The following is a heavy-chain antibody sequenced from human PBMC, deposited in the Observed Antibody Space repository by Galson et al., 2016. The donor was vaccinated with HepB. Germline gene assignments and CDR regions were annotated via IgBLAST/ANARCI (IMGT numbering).Heavy chain of an antibody. V-gene: IGHV1-18*04. CDR1: GYTFTNFG. J-gene: IGHJ6*02. CDR3: SRDLKGELWERDDYYNGMDV. D-gene: IGHD3-16*01. Sequence: SVKVSCKASGYTFTNFGISWVRQAPGQGLEWLGWVSGYSGQTNYAQNLQGRITMTTETSTGTAYMELRSLTSDDTADYYCSRDLKGELWERDDYYNGMDVWGRGTTVIVSS. CDR2: VSGYSGQT.